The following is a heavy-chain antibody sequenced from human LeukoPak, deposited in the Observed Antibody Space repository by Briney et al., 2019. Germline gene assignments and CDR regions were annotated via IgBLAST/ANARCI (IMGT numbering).Heavy chain of an antibody. CDR3: AGERYCSSTSCVDC. Sequence: SETLSLTCTVSGDSISGFYWSWIRQPPGKGLEWIGYIYYSGSTNYNPSLKSRVTISVDTSENQFSLKLSSVTAADTAVYYCAGERYCSSTSCVDCWGQGTLVTVSS. D-gene: IGHD2-2*01. CDR2: IYYSGST. J-gene: IGHJ4*02. CDR1: GDSISGFY. V-gene: IGHV4-59*12.